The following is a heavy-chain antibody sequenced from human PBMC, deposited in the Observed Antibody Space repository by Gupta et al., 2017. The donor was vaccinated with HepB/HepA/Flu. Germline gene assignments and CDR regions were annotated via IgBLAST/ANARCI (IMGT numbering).Heavy chain of an antibody. CDR3: GVGQRGEYYGMDV. CDR1: GGSISSSSYY. V-gene: IGHV4-39*01. D-gene: IGHD3-16*01. Sequence: QLQLQESGPGLVKPSETLSLTCTVSGGSISSSSYYWGWIRQPPGKGLEWIGSIYYGGSTYYNPALKSRVTISVDTAKKQCSLKLGSVTAADTAVYYCGVGQRGEYYGMDVGGQGTTVTVSS. CDR2: IYYGGST. J-gene: IGHJ6*02.